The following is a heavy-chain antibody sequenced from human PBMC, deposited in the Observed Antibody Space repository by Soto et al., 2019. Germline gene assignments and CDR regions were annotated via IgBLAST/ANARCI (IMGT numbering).Heavy chain of an antibody. J-gene: IGHJ6*02. Sequence: GGSLRLSCAASGFTFSGYGMHWVRQAPGKGLEWVSFTWYDGSNKYYADSVKGRFTISRDNSKNTLYLQMNSLRAEDTAVYYCARGYCSSTSCPRGRMDVWGQGTTVT. D-gene: IGHD2-2*01. V-gene: IGHV3-33*01. CDR3: ARGYCSSTSCPRGRMDV. CDR2: TWYDGSNK. CDR1: GFTFSGYG.